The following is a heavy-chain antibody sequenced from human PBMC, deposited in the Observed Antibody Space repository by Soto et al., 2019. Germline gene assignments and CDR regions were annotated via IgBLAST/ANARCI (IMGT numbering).Heavy chain of an antibody. CDR2: IWYDGSNK. V-gene: IGHV3-33*01. D-gene: IGHD2-2*01. J-gene: IGHJ4*02. Sequence: QVQLVESGGGVVQPGRSLRLSCAASGFTFSSYGMHWVRQAPGKGLEWVAVIWYDGSNKYYADSVKGRFTISRDNSKNTLYLQMNSLRAEDTAVYYCARASRSKVVTVRGSWDYWGQGTLVTVSS. CDR1: GFTFSSYG. CDR3: ARASRSKVVTVRGSWDY.